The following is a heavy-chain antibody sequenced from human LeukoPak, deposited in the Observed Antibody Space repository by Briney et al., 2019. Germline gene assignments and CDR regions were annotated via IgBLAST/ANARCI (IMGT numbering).Heavy chain of an antibody. Sequence: SETLSLTCTVSGGSISSSSYYWGWIRQPPGRGLEWVGSIYYSGSTYYNPSLKTRVTISVDTSKNQFSLKLRSVTAAETAVYYCARHTRRGYSGYDLGRYYFDYWGQGTLVTVSS. CDR3: ARHTRRGYSGYDLGRYYFDY. CDR2: IYYSGST. J-gene: IGHJ4*02. CDR1: GGSISSSSYY. D-gene: IGHD5-12*01. V-gene: IGHV4-39*01.